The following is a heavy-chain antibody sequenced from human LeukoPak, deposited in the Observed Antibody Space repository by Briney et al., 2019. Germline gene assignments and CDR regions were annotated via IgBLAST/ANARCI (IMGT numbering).Heavy chain of an antibody. D-gene: IGHD1-26*01. CDR3: ARERGGSHSPSDY. Sequence: PGGSLRLSCEASGFVFSTYTMNWVRQAPGKGLEWVSSISSSSSYIYYEDSLRGRFTVSRDNDRNSLYLQMNSLRAEDTAMYYCARERGGSHSPSDYWGQGTLVTVSS. CDR2: ISSSSSYI. V-gene: IGHV3-21*01. CDR1: GFVFSTYT. J-gene: IGHJ4*02.